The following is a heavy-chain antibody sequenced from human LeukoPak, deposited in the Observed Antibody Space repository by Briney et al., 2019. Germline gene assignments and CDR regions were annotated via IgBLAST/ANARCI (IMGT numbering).Heavy chain of an antibody. V-gene: IGHV1-18*01. CDR1: GYTFTSYD. CDR3: ASTPLPELELFDY. D-gene: IGHD1-7*01. CDR2: ISAYNGNT. Sequence: GASVKVSCKASGYTFTSYDINWVRQASGQGLEWMGWISAYNGNTNYAQKLQGRVTMTTDTSTSTAYMELRSLRSDDTAVYYCASTPLPELELFDYWGQGTLVTVSS. J-gene: IGHJ4*02.